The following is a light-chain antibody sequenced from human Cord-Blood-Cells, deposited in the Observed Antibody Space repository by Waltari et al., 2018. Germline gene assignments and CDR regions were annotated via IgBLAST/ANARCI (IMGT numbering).Light chain of an antibody. J-gene: IGLJ2*01. CDR1: SSEVGGYNY. V-gene: IGLV2-14*01. CDR3: SSYTSSSTLEV. Sequence: SALTQPASVSGSPGQSITISRTGTSSEVGGYNYVSWYQQHPGKAPKLMIYDVSNRPSGVSNRFSGSTSGNTASLTSSGLQAEDEADYYCSSYTSSSTLEVFGGGTKRTVL. CDR2: DVS.